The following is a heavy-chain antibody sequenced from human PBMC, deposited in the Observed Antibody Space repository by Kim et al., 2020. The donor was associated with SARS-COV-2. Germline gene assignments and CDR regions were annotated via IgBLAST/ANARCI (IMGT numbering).Heavy chain of an antibody. CDR1: GFTFSSYA. V-gene: IGHV3-23*01. J-gene: IGHJ2*01. CDR2: ITGSGDST. Sequence: GGSLRLSCAASGFTFSSYAMSWVRQAPGKGLEWVSGITGSGDSTKYAESVKGRITISRDNSKNTLYLQMDSPRAEDTALYYCAKGYGWFALWGRGTLVTVSS. D-gene: IGHD1-1*01. CDR3: AKGYGWFAL.